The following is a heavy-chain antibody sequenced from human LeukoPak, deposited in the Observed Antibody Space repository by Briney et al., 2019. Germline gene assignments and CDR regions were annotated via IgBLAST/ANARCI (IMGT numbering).Heavy chain of an antibody. D-gene: IGHD3-3*02. CDR2: ISSNDGNT. Sequence: ASVKVSCKASGYTFTSYGISWVRQAPGQGLEWMGWISSNDGNTYYVQNFQGRVTMTTDTSTSTAYMELRSLRSDDTAVYYCARETHFWREHNRRWLDWFDPWGQGTLVTVSS. CDR1: GYTFTSYG. CDR3: ARETHFWREHNRRWLDWFDP. V-gene: IGHV1-18*01. J-gene: IGHJ5*02.